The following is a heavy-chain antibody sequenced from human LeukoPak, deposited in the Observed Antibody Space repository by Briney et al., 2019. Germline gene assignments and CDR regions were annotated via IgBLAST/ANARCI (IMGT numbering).Heavy chain of an antibody. Sequence: ASVKVSCKASGYTFTSYYMHWVRQAPGKGLEWMGGFDPEDGETIYAQKFQGRVTMTEDTSTDTAYMELSSLRSEDTAVYYCATSSLVVPAAIRAHFDYWGQGTLVTVSS. V-gene: IGHV1-24*01. CDR2: FDPEDGET. CDR3: ATSSLVVPAAIRAHFDY. D-gene: IGHD2-2*01. CDR1: GYTFTSYY. J-gene: IGHJ4*02.